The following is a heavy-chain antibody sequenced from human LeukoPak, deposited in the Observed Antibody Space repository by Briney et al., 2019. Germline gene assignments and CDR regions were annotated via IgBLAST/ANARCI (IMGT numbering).Heavy chain of an antibody. Sequence: SQTLSLTCALSGDSVSINSAAWNWIRQSPSRGLEWLGRTYYRSKWYNYYALSVKSRITIHPDKSKNHFSLQLNSVPPEDTAVYYCAKGSSGWFTARFDPWGQGTLVTVSS. V-gene: IGHV6-1*01. CDR1: GDSVSINSAA. J-gene: IGHJ5*02. CDR2: TYYRSKWYN. D-gene: IGHD6-19*01. CDR3: AKGSSGWFTARFDP.